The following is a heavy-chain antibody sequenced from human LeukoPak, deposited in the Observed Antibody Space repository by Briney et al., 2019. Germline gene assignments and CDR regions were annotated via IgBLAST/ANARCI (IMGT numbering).Heavy chain of an antibody. Sequence: GGSLRLYCAACGFIFYDYAMHWVRQAPGKGLEWGSSLSWHSERTGYADSVKGRITIYRDNGKKNMELKMKRLREEDTALYYCAKDICSSIEECNSVAGILDYYFDHWGQGTLVTVSS. CDR2: LSWHSERT. D-gene: IGHD6-19*01. CDR1: GFIFYDYA. J-gene: IGHJ4*02. V-gene: IGHV3-9*01. CDR3: AKDICSSIEECNSVAGILDYYFDH.